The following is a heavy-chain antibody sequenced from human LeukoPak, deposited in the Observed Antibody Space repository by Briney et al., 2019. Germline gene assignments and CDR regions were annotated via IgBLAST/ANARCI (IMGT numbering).Heavy chain of an antibody. CDR3: AKEGGYSFGPTTDIYFFDC. J-gene: IGHJ4*02. Sequence: GESLRLSCTASGFTFSNYVMFWVRQAPGKGLEWVATISGSGGSTSYAASVKGQFTISRDNSHNTLYLQMNSLRADDTAVYYCAKEGGYSFGPTTDIYFFDCWGQGALVAVSS. V-gene: IGHV3-23*01. D-gene: IGHD5-18*01. CDR1: GFTFSNYV. CDR2: ISGSGGST.